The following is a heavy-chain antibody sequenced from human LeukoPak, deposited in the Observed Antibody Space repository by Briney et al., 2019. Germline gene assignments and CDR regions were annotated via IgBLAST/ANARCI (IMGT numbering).Heavy chain of an antibody. CDR1: GYTFTSYG. J-gene: IGHJ6*02. CDR2: INSYNGNT. CDR3: VRGGGSCYCNGMEV. D-gene: IGHD2-15*01. Sequence: GASVTVSCKASGYTFTSYGVSWVRQAPGQGLEWMGWINSYNGNTHYAQKLQGRVTMTTDTSTSTAYMELRSLKSDDTAVYYCVRGGGSCYCNGMEVWGQGTTITVSS. V-gene: IGHV1-18*01.